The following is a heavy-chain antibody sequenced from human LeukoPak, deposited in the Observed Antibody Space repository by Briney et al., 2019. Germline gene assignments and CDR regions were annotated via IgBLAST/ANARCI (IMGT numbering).Heavy chain of an antibody. Sequence: GGSLRLSCAASGFRFSGYGINWVRQASGQGLEWVGRMRSKTNDYTTTYAASVRGRFTVSRDGSKNTAYLQMNSLKIEDTAVYYCTRGGTTDQYFDYWGQGTLVTVSS. D-gene: IGHD1-14*01. CDR2: MRSKTNDYTT. J-gene: IGHJ4*02. V-gene: IGHV3-73*01. CDR1: GFRFSGYG. CDR3: TRGGTTDQYFDY.